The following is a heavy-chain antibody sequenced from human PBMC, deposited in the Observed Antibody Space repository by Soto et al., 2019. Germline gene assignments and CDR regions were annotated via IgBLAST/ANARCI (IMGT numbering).Heavy chain of an antibody. CDR1: VFTCSSYA. D-gene: IGHD3-22*01. CDR2: ISGSGGST. J-gene: IGHJ4*02. V-gene: IGHV3-23*01. Sequence: PWWSLRLSCAASVFTCSSYAMSWFRQAPGKGLEWVSGISGSGGSTYYADSVKGRFTISRDNSKNTLYLQMNSLRAEDTALYYCAKEYYYDSSGSPNDYWGQGTLVTVSS. CDR3: AKEYYYDSSGSPNDY.